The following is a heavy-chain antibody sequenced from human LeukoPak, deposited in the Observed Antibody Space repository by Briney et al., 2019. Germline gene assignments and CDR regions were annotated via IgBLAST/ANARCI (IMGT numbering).Heavy chain of an antibody. J-gene: IGHJ3*02. CDR1: GLTFSNAW. Sequence: PGGSLRLSCAASGLTFSNAWMSWVRQAPGKGLEWVGRIKSKTDGGTTDYAAPVKGRFTISRDDSKNTLYLQMNSLKTEDTAVYYCTTADFGVVISGDDSDIWGQGTMVTVSS. V-gene: IGHV3-15*01. D-gene: IGHD3-3*01. CDR3: TTADFGVVISGDDSDI. CDR2: IKSKTDGGTT.